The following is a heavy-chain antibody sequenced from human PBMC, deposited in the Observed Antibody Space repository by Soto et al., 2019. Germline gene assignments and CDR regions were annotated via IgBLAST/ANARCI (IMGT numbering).Heavy chain of an antibody. Sequence: ASVKVSCKASGYTFTSYYMHWVRQAPGQGLEWMGIINPSGGSTSYAQKFQGRVTMTRDTSTSTVYMELSSLRSEDTAVYYCARVYPSDTRYGYVGNNWFDPWGQGTRVNVAS. CDR3: ARVYPSDTRYGYVGNNWFDP. CDR1: GYTFTSYY. V-gene: IGHV1-46*03. CDR2: INPSGGST. J-gene: IGHJ5*02. D-gene: IGHD5-18*01.